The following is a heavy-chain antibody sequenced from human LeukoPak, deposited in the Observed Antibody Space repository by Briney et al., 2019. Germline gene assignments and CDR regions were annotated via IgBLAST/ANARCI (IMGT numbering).Heavy chain of an antibody. Sequence: ASVKVSCKASGGTFSSYAISWVRQAPGQGLEWMGGIIPIFGTANYAQKFQGRVTITADESTSTAYMELSSLRSEDTAVYYCAIDPGYCSSTSCLYYYYYMDVWGKGTTVTVSS. CDR2: IIPIFGTA. J-gene: IGHJ6*03. V-gene: IGHV1-69*13. D-gene: IGHD2-2*03. CDR1: GGTFSSYA. CDR3: AIDPGYCSSTSCLYYYYYMDV.